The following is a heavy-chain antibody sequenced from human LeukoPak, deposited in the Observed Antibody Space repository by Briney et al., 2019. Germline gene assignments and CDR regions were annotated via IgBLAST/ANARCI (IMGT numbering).Heavy chain of an antibody. CDR3: ARNQQLGGHSYYYYGMDV. CDR2: ISGGGVTT. CDR1: GFTSIAYA. Sequence: EGSLRLSCVGSGFTSIAYALTWARQAPGKGLEWVSGISGGGVTTYYADSVKGRFTISRDNSKNTLYLQMNSLRADDTAIYYCARNQQLGGHSYYYYGMDVWGQGTTVTVSS. J-gene: IGHJ6*02. D-gene: IGHD3-16*01. V-gene: IGHV3-23*01.